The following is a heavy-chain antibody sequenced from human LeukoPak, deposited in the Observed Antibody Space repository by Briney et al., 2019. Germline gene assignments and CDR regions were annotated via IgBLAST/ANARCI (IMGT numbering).Heavy chain of an antibody. V-gene: IGHV2-5*02. Sequence: SGPTLVKPTQTLTLTCTFSGSSLSTSGVDVTWIRQPPGKALEWLALIYWDDDKRYSPSLKSRLAITKDTSKNQVVLTMTNMDPVDTATYYCSRGAKHYYDTSGYYPQLDYWGQGILVTVSS. CDR3: SRGAKHYYDTSGYYPQLDY. CDR1: GSSLSTSGVD. D-gene: IGHD3-22*01. J-gene: IGHJ4*02. CDR2: IYWDDDK.